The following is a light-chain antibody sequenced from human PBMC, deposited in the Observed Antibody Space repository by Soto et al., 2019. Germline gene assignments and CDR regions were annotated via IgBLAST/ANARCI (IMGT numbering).Light chain of an antibody. V-gene: IGKV1-5*03. Sequence: DIQMTQSPSTLSGSVGDRVTITCRASQTIRSWLAWYQQKPGKAPKLLIYKASTLKRGVPSRFSGSGSGTDVILTISSLQQDDFASYYCQHYYSYSEAFGQGTKVELK. CDR1: QTIRSW. J-gene: IGKJ1*01. CDR2: KAS. CDR3: QHYYSYSEA.